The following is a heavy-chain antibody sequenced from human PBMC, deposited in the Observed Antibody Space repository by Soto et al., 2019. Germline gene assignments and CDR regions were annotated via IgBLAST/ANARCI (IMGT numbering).Heavy chain of an antibody. V-gene: IGHV4-59*01. CDR2: IYYSGST. Sequence: SETLSLTCTVSGGSISSYYWSWIRQPPGKGLEWIGYIYYSGSTNYNPSLKSRVTISVDTSKNQFSLKLSSVTAADTAVYYCARARVYYYGMDVWGQGTKVTVSS. J-gene: IGHJ6*02. CDR1: GGSISSYY. CDR3: ARARVYYYGMDV.